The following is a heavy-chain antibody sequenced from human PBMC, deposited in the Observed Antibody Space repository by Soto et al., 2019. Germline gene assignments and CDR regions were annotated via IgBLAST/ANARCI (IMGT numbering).Heavy chain of an antibody. Sequence: QVQLQQSGPGLVEPSQTLSLTCAVSGGSISSEYFHWTWIRQSPGKGLEWIGYIHYTGSIMYNPSFSSGLTMAVDTTKNQFSLQLTSVTAADTAVYFCAREDDGGDRDYYGLDVWGQGTTVTVSS. D-gene: IGHD2-21*02. CDR3: AREDDGGDRDYYGLDV. CDR1: GGSISSEYFH. V-gene: IGHV4-30-4*08. CDR2: IHYTGSI. J-gene: IGHJ6*02.